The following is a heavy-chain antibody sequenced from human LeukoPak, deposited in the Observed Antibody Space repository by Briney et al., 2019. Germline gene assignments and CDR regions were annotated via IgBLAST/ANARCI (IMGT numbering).Heavy chain of an antibody. CDR2: IYSSGST. V-gene: IGHV4-61*02. Sequence: SETLSLTCTVSGGSISSGSYSWTWIRQPAGKGLEWIGRIYSSGSTNYNPSLKSRVTISVDVSKTEFSLELSSVTAADTAVYYCARVRGDYGEDYYYYFMDVWGKGTTVTISS. J-gene: IGHJ6*03. CDR3: ARVRGDYGEDYYYYFMDV. CDR1: GGSISSGSYS. D-gene: IGHD4-17*01.